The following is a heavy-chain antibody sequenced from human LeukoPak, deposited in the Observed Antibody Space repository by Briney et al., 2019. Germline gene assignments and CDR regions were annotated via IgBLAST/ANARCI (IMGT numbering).Heavy chain of an antibody. Sequence: PGGSLRLSCVASGFTFDDYGMSWVRQAPGKGLEWVSGINWNGGSTGYADSVKGRFTISRDNAKNSLYLQMNSLRAEDTALYYCARDSGYTTSPGYWGQVILVTVSS. V-gene: IGHV3-20*04. CDR1: GFTFDDYG. J-gene: IGHJ4*02. CDR3: ARDSGYTTSPGY. CDR2: INWNGGST. D-gene: IGHD3-16*02.